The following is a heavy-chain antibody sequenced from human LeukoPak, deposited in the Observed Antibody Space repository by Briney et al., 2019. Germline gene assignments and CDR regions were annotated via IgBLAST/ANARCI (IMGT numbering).Heavy chain of an antibody. CDR2: IIPIFGTA. CDR1: GGTFSSYA. CDR3: ARDKASSWYKHYYYYYMDV. J-gene: IGHJ6*03. V-gene: IGHV1-69*06. D-gene: IGHD6-13*01. Sequence: SVKVSCKASGGTFSSYAISWVRQAPGQGLEWMGGIIPIFGTANYAQKFQGRVTITADKSTSTAYMELSSLRSEDTAVYYCARDKASSWYKHYYYYYMDVWGKGTTVTVSS.